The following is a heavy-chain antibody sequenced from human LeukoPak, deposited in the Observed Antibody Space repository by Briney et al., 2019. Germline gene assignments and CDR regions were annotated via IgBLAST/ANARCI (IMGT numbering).Heavy chain of an antibody. CDR3: ARDSPSGSYGGYFRD. V-gene: IGHV1-69*13. CDR1: GGTFNSYA. D-gene: IGHD3-10*01. CDR2: IIPIFGTA. J-gene: IGHJ4*02. Sequence: SVKVSCKASGGTFNSYAVNWVRQAPGQGLEWMGVIIPIFGTANYAQKFQGRVTITADESTSTAYMELSSLRSEDTAVYYCARDSPSGSYGGYFRDWGQGTLDTVSS.